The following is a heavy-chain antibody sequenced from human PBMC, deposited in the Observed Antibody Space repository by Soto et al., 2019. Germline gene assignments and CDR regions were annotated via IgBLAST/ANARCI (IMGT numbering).Heavy chain of an antibody. D-gene: IGHD3-16*02. CDR3: ARAEIRQTRWRYFDY. CDR2: ISYDGSNK. V-gene: IGHV3-30-3*01. J-gene: IGHJ4*02. CDR1: GFTFSSYA. Sequence: QVQLAESGGGVVQPGRSLRLSCAASGFTFSSYAMHWVRQAPGKGLEWVAVISYDGSNKYYADSVKGRFTISRDNSKNTLYLQMNSLRAEDTAVYYGARAEIRQTRWRYFDYWGQGTLVTVSS.